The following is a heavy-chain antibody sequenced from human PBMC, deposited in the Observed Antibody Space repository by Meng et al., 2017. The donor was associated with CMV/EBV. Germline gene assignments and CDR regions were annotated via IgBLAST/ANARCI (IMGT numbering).Heavy chain of an antibody. CDR1: GFTFSSYS. Sequence: GGSLRLSCAASGFTFSSYSMNWVRQAPGKGLEWVSYISSSSSTIYYADSVKGRFTISRDNAKNSLYLQMNSLRAEDTAVYYCARGWNYVDQRVFDYWGQGTLVTVSS. V-gene: IGHV3-48*04. D-gene: IGHD1-7*01. CDR3: ARGWNYVDQRVFDY. CDR2: ISSSSSTI. J-gene: IGHJ4*02.